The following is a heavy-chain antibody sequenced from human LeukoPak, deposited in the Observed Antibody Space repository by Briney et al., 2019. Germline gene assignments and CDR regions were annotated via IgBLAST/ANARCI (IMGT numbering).Heavy chain of an antibody. D-gene: IGHD5-12*01. CDR3: VREVAY. CDR1: GFTFSTYM. J-gene: IGHJ4*02. Sequence: PGGSLRLSCAASGFTFSTYMMNWVRQAPGKGLEWLPYISSDSGAIYYADSVKGRFTISRDNAQKSLYLQMNNLRVEDTAVYYCVREVAYWGQGALVTVSS. V-gene: IGHV3-48*01. CDR2: ISSDSGAI.